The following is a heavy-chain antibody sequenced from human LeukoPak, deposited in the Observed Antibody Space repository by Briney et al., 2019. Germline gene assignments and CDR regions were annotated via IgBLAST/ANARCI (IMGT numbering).Heavy chain of an antibody. J-gene: IGHJ4*02. CDR2: INHSGST. V-gene: IGHV4-34*01. Sequence: PSETLSLTCAVYGGSFSGYYWSWIRQPPGKGLEWIGEINHSGSTNYNPSLKSRVTISVDTSKNQFSLRLSSVTAADTAVYYCARGLYYYGSGSSRPDYWGQGTLVTVSS. CDR3: ARGLYYYGSGSSRPDY. D-gene: IGHD3-10*01. CDR1: GGSFSGYY.